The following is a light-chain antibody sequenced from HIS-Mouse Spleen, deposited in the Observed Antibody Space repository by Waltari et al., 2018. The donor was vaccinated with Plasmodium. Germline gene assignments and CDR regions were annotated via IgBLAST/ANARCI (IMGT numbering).Light chain of an antibody. J-gene: IGKJ4*01. Sequence: AIQLTQSPSSLSASVGDRVTITWRASQGISSAVAWYQQKPGKAHKLLIYDASSWESGVPSRISSSGSGTDFTLTISSLQPEYFATYYCQQFNRYPLTFGGGTKVEIK. CDR2: DAS. V-gene: IGKV1-13*02. CDR1: QGISSA. CDR3: QQFNRYPLT.